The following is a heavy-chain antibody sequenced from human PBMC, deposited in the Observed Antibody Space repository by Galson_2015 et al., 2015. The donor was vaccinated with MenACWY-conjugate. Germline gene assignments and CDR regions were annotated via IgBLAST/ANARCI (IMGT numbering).Heavy chain of an antibody. Sequence: SLRLSCAASGFTFDSYRMSWVRQAPGKGLEWVTNINRDGGGTYYASSVKGRFTISKDNAENSLYLQMNSLRAEDTAIYYCARIIHDGLDYWGHGTLVTVSS. CDR1: GFTFDSYR. D-gene: IGHD1-1*01. CDR2: INRDGGGT. V-gene: IGHV3-7*01. J-gene: IGHJ4*01. CDR3: ARIIHDGLDY.